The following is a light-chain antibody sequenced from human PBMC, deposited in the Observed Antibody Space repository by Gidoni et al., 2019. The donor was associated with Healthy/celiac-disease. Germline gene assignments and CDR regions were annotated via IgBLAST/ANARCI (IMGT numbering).Light chain of an antibody. V-gene: IGKV3-20*01. J-gene: IGKJ1*01. CDR1: QSVSSSY. CDR3: QQYGTSIGT. CDR2: GAS. Sequence: LALQERAALSCRASQSVSSSYLAWYQQKPGQAPRLLIYGASNRATGIPDRFSGSGSGTDFTLTISRLEAEDFAVYYCQQYGTSIGTFGQXTKVEIK.